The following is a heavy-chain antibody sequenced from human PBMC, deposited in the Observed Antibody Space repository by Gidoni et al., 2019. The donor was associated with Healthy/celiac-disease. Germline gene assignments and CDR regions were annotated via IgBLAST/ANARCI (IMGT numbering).Heavy chain of an antibody. CDR2: INPNSGGT. Sequence: QVQLVQSGAEVKKPGASVKVSCKASGYTFPGYYLHWVRQAPGQGLEWMGWINPNSGGTNYAQKFQGRVTMTRDTSISTAYMELSRLRSDDTAVYYCAILLGSSWYERRSPHFDYWGQGTLVTVSS. V-gene: IGHV1-2*02. CDR1: GYTFPGYY. J-gene: IGHJ4*02. CDR3: AILLGSSWYERRSPHFDY. D-gene: IGHD6-13*01.